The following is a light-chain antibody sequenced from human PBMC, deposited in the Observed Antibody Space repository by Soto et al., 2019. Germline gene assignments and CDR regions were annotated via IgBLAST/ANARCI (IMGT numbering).Light chain of an antibody. V-gene: IGKV3-20*01. CDR1: QSVGTNS. CDR3: QQYGSSVLT. J-gene: IGKJ4*01. CDR2: GAS. Sequence: EIVLTQSPGTLSLSPGERATLSCRASQSVGTNSLAWYQQRPGQAPRPLIYGASSRATGTPDRFSGSGSGTDFTLIISRLEPEDFAVYYCQQYGSSVLTFGGGTKVDIK.